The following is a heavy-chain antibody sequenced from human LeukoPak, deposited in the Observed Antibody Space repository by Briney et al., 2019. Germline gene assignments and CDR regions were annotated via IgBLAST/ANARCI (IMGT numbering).Heavy chain of an antibody. V-gene: IGHV4-59*08. CDR1: GGSISSYY. J-gene: IGHJ4*02. D-gene: IGHD3-3*01. Sequence: SETLSLTCTVSGGSISSYYWSWIRQPPGKGLEWIGYIYYSGSTNYNPSLKSRVTISVDTSKNQFSLKLSSVTAADTAVYYCARLTYDDEYYFDYWGQGTLVTVSS. CDR2: IYYSGST. CDR3: ARLTYDDEYYFDY.